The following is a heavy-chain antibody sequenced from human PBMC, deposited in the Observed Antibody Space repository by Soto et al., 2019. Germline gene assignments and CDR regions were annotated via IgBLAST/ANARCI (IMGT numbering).Heavy chain of an antibody. CDR3: ARRPYDILTGYFDY. CDR2: IYYSGST. D-gene: IGHD3-9*01. Sequence: QVQLQESGPGLVKPSETLSLTCTVSGGSISSYYWSWIRQPPRKGLEWIGYIYYSGSTNYNPSLKSRVTISVDTSKNQFSLELSAVTAADTAVYYCARRPYDILTGYFDYWGQGTLVTVSS. J-gene: IGHJ4*02. CDR1: GGSISSYY. V-gene: IGHV4-59*08.